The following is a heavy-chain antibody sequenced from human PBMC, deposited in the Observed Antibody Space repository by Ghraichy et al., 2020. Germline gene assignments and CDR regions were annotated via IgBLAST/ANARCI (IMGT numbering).Heavy chain of an antibody. D-gene: IGHD2-2*01. CDR2: MNPNSGNT. Sequence: AAVKVSCKASGYTFTSYDINWVRQATGQGLEWMGWMNPNSGNTGYAQKFQGRVTMTRNTSISTAYMELSSLRSEDTAVYYCARVSRYCSSTSCYFDPWGQGTLVTVSS. J-gene: IGHJ5*02. V-gene: IGHV1-8*02. CDR1: GYTFTSYD. CDR3: ARVSRYCSSTSCYFDP.